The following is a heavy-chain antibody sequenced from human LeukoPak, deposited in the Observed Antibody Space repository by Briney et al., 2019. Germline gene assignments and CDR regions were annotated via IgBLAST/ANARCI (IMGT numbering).Heavy chain of an antibody. CDR3: ARHAGGYDQFDY. V-gene: IGHV4-59*08. Sequence: PSETLSLTCTVSGGSISSYYWSWIRQPPGKGLEWIGYIYYSGSTNYNPSLKSRVTISVDTSKNQSSLKLSSVTAADTAVYYCARHAGGYDQFDYWGQGTLVTVSS. CDR2: IYYSGST. CDR1: GGSISSYY. J-gene: IGHJ4*02. D-gene: IGHD5-12*01.